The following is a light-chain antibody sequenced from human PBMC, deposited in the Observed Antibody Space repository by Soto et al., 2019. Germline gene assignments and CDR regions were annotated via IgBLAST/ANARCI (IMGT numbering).Light chain of an antibody. CDR3: CSYAGSSTLV. J-gene: IGLJ2*01. CDR2: EVS. V-gene: IGLV2-23*02. CDR1: SSDVGSYNL. Sequence: QSVLTQPASVSGSPGQSITISCTGTSSDVGSYNLVSWYQQHPCKAPQLMIYEVSKRPSGISNRFSGSKSGNTASLTISGLQAEDEADYYCCSYAGSSTLVFGGGTKLTVL.